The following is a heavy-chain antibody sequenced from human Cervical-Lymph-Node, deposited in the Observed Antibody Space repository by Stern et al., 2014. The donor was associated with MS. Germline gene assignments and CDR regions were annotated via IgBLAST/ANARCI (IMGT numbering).Heavy chain of an antibody. D-gene: IGHD5-18*01. CDR3: ARGGGGYSYGLDY. J-gene: IGHJ4*02. CDR1: GYTFTRYG. Sequence: VQLVESGAGVRKPGASVKVSCKASGYTFTRYGIHWGRQAPGQGLEWVGWDNAGHGNTKYSQEFQGRVTITRDTSASTAYMELGSLRSEDMALYYCARGGGGYSYGLDYWGQGTLVTVSS. V-gene: IGHV1-3*02. CDR2: DNAGHGNT.